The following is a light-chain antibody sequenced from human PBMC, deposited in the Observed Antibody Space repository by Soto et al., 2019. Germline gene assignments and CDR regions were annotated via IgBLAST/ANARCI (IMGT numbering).Light chain of an antibody. Sequence: QSVLTQPPSASGTPGQRVTISCSGSSSDVGSNAVNWYQQLPGTAPKLLIYSNDQRPSGVPDRFSGSGSGTSASLAISGLQSEDEADYYCAGWDDSLNGWVFGGGTKLTVL. CDR3: AGWDDSLNGWV. CDR1: SSDVGSNA. V-gene: IGLV1-44*01. J-gene: IGLJ3*02. CDR2: SND.